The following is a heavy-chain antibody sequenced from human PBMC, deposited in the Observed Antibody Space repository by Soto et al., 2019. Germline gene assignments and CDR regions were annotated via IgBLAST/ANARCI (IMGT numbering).Heavy chain of an antibody. J-gene: IGHJ4*02. D-gene: IGHD4-17*01. CDR2: ISWNRGSI. CDR3: AKDQGPAIGYGDYSDY. Sequence: EVQLVASGGGLVQPGRSLRLSCAASGFTFDDYAMHWVRQAPGKGLEWVSGISWNRGSICYADSVKGRFTISKDNAKNSLYLQMNSLRAEDTALYYCAKDQGPAIGYGDYSDYWGQGTLVTVSS. V-gene: IGHV3-9*01. CDR1: GFTFDDYA.